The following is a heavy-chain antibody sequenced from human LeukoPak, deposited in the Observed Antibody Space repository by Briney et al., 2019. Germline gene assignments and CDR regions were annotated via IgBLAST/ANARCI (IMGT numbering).Heavy chain of an antibody. J-gene: IGHJ4*02. Sequence: GGSLRLSCAASGFTFSSYAMSWVRQAPGKGLEWVSAISGSGGSTYYADSVKGRFTISRDNSKNTLYLQMNSLRAEDTAVYYCAKDQGIVVVPAASFDYWGQGTLVTVSS. V-gene: IGHV3-23*01. CDR1: GFTFSSYA. CDR3: AKDQGIVVVPAASFDY. CDR2: ISGSGGST. D-gene: IGHD2-2*01.